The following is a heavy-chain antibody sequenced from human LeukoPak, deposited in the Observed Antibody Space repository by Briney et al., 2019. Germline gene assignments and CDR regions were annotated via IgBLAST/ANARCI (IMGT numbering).Heavy chain of an antibody. V-gene: IGHV3-7*01. CDR1: GFTFSSYW. D-gene: IGHD3-22*01. Sequence: GGSLRLSCAASGFTFSSYWMSWVRQAPGKGLEWVANIKQDGSEKYYVDTVKGRFTISRDNAKNSLYLQMNSLRAEDTAVYYCARVDSSGYYPNWFDPWGQGTLVTVSS. J-gene: IGHJ5*02. CDR3: ARVDSSGYYPNWFDP. CDR2: IKQDGSEK.